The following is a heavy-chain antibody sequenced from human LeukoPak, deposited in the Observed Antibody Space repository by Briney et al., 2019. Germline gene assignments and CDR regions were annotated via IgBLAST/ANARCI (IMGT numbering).Heavy chain of an antibody. J-gene: IGHJ1*01. CDR1: GFTFTNNS. CDR3: TSWGDTTAEYFQR. Sequence: PGRSLRLSCTASGFTFTNNSMHWVRQAPGKGLEWVAHINPDGRDTYYVDSVKGRFTISRDNAQNSMYLQMNSLRVEDTAVYYCTSWGDTTAEYFQRWGQGTLVTVSS. D-gene: IGHD2-21*02. CDR2: INPDGRDT. V-gene: IGHV3-7*01.